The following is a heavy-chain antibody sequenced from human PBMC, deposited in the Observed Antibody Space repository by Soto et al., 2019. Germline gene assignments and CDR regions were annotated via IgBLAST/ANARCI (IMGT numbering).Heavy chain of an antibody. D-gene: IGHD6-13*01. J-gene: IGHJ3*02. CDR3: ARSIARGSSFPPDAFDI. CDR2: IWYDGSNK. V-gene: IGHV3-33*01. CDR1: GFTFSSYG. Sequence: GGSLRLSCAASGFTFSSYGMHWVRQAPGKGLEWVAVIWYDGSNKYYADSVKGRFTISRDNSKNTLYLQMNSLRAEDTAVYYCARSIARGSSFPPDAFDIWGQGTMVTVSS.